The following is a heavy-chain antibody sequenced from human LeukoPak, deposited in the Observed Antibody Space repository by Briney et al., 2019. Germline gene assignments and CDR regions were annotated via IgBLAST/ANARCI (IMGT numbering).Heavy chain of an antibody. CDR1: GGSISSYY. V-gene: IGHV4-59*01. CDR2: IYYSGST. Sequence: SETLSLTCTVCGGSISSYYWSWMRQPAGRGREGMGDIYYSGSTNYNPSLTSRVTISVDTSKHQFSLKLSSVTAADTAVYYCARDGIRQQLGFDPWGQGTLVTVSS. D-gene: IGHD6-13*01. J-gene: IGHJ5*02. CDR3: ARDGIRQQLGFDP.